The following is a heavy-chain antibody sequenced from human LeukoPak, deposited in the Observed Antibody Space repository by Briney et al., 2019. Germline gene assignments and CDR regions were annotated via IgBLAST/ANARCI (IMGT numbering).Heavy chain of an antibody. D-gene: IGHD3-10*01. CDR3: ASIRDHYPDWFDP. CDR1: GFTFSDSY. V-gene: IGHV3-11*04. CDR2: IDSSGTTI. J-gene: IGHJ5*02. Sequence: GGSLRLSCKASGFTFSDSYMSWIRQAPGKGLEWVSYIDSSGTTIDYVDSVKGRFTISRDNAKMSLYLQMDGLRVEDTAIYYCASIRDHYPDWFDPWGQGTLVTVSS.